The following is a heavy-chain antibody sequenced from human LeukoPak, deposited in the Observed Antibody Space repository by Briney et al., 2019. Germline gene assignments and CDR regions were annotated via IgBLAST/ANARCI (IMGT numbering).Heavy chain of an antibody. V-gene: IGHV3-15*01. CDR1: GFFFSNAW. J-gene: IGHJ4*02. CDR2: IKSKTDGGTI. Sequence: GGSPRLSCAASGFFFSNAWRSWVRHAPGEGLEWVGRIKSKTDGGTIDYAAPVKGRFTISRDDSKNTLYLQMNSLKTEDTAVYYCTTGVTTIPDYWGQGTLVTVSS. CDR3: TTGVTTIPDY. D-gene: IGHD2-21*02.